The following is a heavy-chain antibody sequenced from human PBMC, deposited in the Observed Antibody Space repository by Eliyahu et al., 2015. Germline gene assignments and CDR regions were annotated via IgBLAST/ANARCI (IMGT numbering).Heavy chain of an antibody. CDR3: ARDLEGRDCTNGVCYKGDYYYYGMDV. Sequence: GKGLEWVAVIWYDGSNKYYADSVKGRFTISRDNSKNTLYLQMNSLRAEDTAVYYCARDLEGRDCTNGVCYKGDYYYYGMDVWGQGTTVTVSS. D-gene: IGHD2-8*01. CDR2: IWYDGSNK. V-gene: IGHV3-33*01. J-gene: IGHJ6*02.